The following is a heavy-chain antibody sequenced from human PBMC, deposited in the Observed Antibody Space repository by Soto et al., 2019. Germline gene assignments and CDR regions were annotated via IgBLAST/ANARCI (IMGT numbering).Heavy chain of an antibody. CDR2: ISYDGSNK. D-gene: IGHD5-12*01. V-gene: IGHV3-30-3*01. CDR1: GFTFSSYA. CDR3: AREERWLQLNWSFGSFDY. Sequence: QVQLVESGGGVVQPGRSLRLSCAASGFTFSSYAMHWVRQAPGKGLEWVAVISYDGSNKYYADSVKGRFTISRDNSKNTLYLQMNSLRAEDTAVYYCAREERWLQLNWSFGSFDYWGQGTLVTVSS. J-gene: IGHJ4*02.